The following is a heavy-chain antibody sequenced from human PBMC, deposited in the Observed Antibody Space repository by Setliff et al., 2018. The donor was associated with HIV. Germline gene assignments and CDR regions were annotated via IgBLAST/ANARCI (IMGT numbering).Heavy chain of an antibody. V-gene: IGHV4-38-2*01. D-gene: IGHD3-22*01. J-gene: IGHJ5*02. Sequence: SETLSLTCSVSGYSINTAFYWVWIRQPPGKGLEWIGIINYSGTTYYNPSLKSRVTISVATSKNQFSLRLSSVTAADTAVYYCARHSGSGYYLIDPWGQGTLVTVSS. CDR1: GYSINTAFY. CDR2: INYSGTT. CDR3: ARHSGSGYYLIDP.